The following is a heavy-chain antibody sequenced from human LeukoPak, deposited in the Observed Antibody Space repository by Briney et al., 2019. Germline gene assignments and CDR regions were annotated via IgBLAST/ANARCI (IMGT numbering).Heavy chain of an antibody. CDR2: IYYSWIT. D-gene: IGHD2-2*01. V-gene: IGHV4-31*03. CDR3: ARDGDCSSDSCYFDY. Sequence: SETLSLTCTVSGGSISSSAYYWSWIRQHPRKCLEWIGYIYYSWITYYNPSLKSRVTMSVYTSKNQFSLTLSSVTAADTAVYYCARDGDCSSDSCYFDYWGQGILVTVSS. CDR1: GGSISSSAYY. J-gene: IGHJ4*02.